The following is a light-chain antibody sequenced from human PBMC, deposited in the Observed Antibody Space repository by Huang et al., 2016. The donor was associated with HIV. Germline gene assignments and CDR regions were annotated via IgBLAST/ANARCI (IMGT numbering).Light chain of an antibody. CDR2: AAS. CDR1: QNINTN. J-gene: IGKJ1*01. V-gene: IGKV3-15*01. Sequence: EIVMTQSPGTLSVAPGERATLSCRASQNINTNLAWFQQKPGQAPRLLIYAASTRTADVPARFSGSGSRKEFTLTSSSLQSEDIAVYYCQQYNDWPRSFGQGTKVEIK. CDR3: QQYNDWPRS.